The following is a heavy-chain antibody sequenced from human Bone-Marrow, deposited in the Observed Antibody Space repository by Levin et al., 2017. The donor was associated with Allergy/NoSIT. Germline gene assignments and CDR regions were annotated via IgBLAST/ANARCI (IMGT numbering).Heavy chain of an antibody. J-gene: IGHJ4*02. CDR2: ITFDGSYK. CDR1: GFTFSHYA. D-gene: IGHD6-19*01. V-gene: IGHV3-30*04. Sequence: GGSLRLSCAASGFTFSHYALHWVRQAPGKGLEWVAVITFDGSYKYYGDSVRGRFTISRDNSKNTLFLQMNSLRAEDTAVYYCATDPNIAVSGRFDHWGQGTLVTVSS. CDR3: ATDPNIAVSGRFDH.